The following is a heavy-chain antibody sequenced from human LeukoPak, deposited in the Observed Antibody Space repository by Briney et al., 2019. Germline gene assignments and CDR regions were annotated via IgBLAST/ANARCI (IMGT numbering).Heavy chain of an antibody. CDR2: ISSSSSYI. J-gene: IGHJ3*02. CDR3: AREGIPGPFGI. Sequence: PGGSLRLSCAASGFTFSSYSMNWVRQAPGKGLEWVSSISSSSSYIYYEDSVKGRFTISRDNAKNSLYLQMNSLRAEDTAVYYCAREGIPGPFGIWGQGTMVTVSS. CDR1: GFTFSSYS. V-gene: IGHV3-21*01.